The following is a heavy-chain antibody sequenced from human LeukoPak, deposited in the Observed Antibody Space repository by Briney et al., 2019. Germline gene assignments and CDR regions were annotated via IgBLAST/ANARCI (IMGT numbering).Heavy chain of an antibody. CDR2: ISANNGDT. Sequence: ASVKVSCKASGHSFTTYGISWVRQAPGQGLEWMGWISANNGDTKYAQKFQGRVTMTTDTSTSTAYMELRSLRFDDTAVYYCARDSLGGYGDYADYWGQGTLVTVSS. CDR1: GHSFTTYG. V-gene: IGHV1-18*01. J-gene: IGHJ4*02. CDR3: ARDSLGGYGDYADY. D-gene: IGHD4-17*01.